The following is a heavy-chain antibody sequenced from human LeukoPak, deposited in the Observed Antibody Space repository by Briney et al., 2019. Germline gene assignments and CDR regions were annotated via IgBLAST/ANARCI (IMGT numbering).Heavy chain of an antibody. J-gene: IGHJ4*02. V-gene: IGHV5-51*01. CDR3: ARHFRSNGDYGPPDY. CDR2: IYPGDSDT. Sequence: PGESLKISCKGSGYSITSYWIAWVRQMPGKGLEWIGIIYPGDSDTRYSPSFQGQVTISADKSISTAYLQWSSLKASDTAMYYCARHFRSNGDYGPPDYWGQGTLVTVSS. D-gene: IGHD4-17*01. CDR1: GYSITSYW.